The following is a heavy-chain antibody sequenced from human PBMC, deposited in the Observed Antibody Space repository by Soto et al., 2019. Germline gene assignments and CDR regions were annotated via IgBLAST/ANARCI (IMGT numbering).Heavy chain of an antibody. CDR2: VHERGTI. J-gene: IGHJ6*02. CDR3: ASQRLLVVRGKNYGLDV. Sequence: QVQLQESGPGLVKPSATLSLTCAVSGDSITSNNWWTWVRQPPGKGLEWIGEVHERGTINYNPPRQSRVTISLDKSKNQFSLELRSVSAADTAVYYCASQRLLVVRGKNYGLDVWGQGTTVTVSS. V-gene: IGHV4-4*02. D-gene: IGHD3-10*01. CDR1: GDSITSNNW.